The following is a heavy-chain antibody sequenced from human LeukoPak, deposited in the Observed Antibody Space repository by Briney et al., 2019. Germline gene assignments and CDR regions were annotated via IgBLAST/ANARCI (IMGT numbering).Heavy chain of an antibody. V-gene: IGHV4-30-4*08. Sequence: PSETLSLTCTVSGGSISSGGYYWSWIRQPPGKGLGWIGYIYYSGSTYYNPSLKSRVTISVDTSKNQFSLKLSSVTAADTAVYYCARVREWELSYFDYWGQGTLVTVSS. D-gene: IGHD1-26*01. CDR1: GGSISSGGYY. CDR3: ARVREWELSYFDY. CDR2: IYYSGST. J-gene: IGHJ4*02.